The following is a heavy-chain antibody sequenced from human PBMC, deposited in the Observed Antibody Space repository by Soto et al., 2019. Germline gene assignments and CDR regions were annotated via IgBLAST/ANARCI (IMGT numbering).Heavy chain of an antibody. CDR3: ARPSDASYG. CDR1: GGSISGSSYY. CDR2: IYYRGNT. V-gene: IGHV4-39*01. Sequence: SETLSLTCTVSGGSISGSSYYWGWIRQPPGKGLEWIGSIYYRGNTYYNPSLKSRVTISVDMSKNQFSLKLNSVTAADTAVYYCARPSDASYGWGQGPLVTLSS. J-gene: IGHJ4*02. D-gene: IGHD3-10*01.